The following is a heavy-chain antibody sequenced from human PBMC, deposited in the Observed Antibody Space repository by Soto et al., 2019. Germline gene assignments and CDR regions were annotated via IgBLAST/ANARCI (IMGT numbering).Heavy chain of an antibody. CDR1: GFTVSSNY. CDR3: ARGGSYGGNSEGELDY. D-gene: IGHD4-17*01. Sequence: EVQLVESGGGLVQPGGSLRLSCAASGFTVSSNYMSWVRQAPGKGLEWVSVIYSGGSTYYADSVKGRFTISRDNSKNTLYLQMNSLRAEDTAVYYWARGGSYGGNSEGELDYCGQGTLVTVSS. J-gene: IGHJ4*02. CDR2: IYSGGST. V-gene: IGHV3-66*01.